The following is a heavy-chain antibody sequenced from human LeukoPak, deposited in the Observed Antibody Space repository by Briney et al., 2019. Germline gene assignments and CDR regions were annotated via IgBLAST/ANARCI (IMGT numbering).Heavy chain of an antibody. CDR2: INTDGGER. Sequence: GGSLRLSCAASGFTLSGHWMAWVRQAPGEGLEWGAEINTDGGERYYVETVRGRFTISRDNAKNSGDLQMHSLGVEDAAVYYCAIVIHDNIFGGRGTHVTVSS. J-gene: IGHJ4*02. CDR1: GFTLSGHW. D-gene: IGHD1-1*01. CDR3: AIVIHDNIF. V-gene: IGHV3-7*01.